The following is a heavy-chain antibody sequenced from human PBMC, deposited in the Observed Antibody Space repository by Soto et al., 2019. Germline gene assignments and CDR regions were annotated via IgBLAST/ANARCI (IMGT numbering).Heavy chain of an antibody. V-gene: IGHV1-2*02. J-gene: IGHJ6*02. CDR1: GYTFTGYY. D-gene: IGHD3-3*01. CDR3: ARGADFWSGYSLYYYYYGMDV. Sequence: ASVKVSCKASGYTFTGYYMHWVRQAPGQGLEWMGWINPNSGGTNYAQKFQGRVTMTRDTSISTAYMELSRLRSDDTAVYYCARGADFWSGYSLYYYYYGMDVWGQGTTVTVSS. CDR2: INPNSGGT.